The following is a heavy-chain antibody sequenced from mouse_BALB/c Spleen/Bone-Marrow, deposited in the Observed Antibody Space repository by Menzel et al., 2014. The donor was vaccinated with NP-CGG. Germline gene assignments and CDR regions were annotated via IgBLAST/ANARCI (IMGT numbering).Heavy chain of an antibody. Sequence: EVKVVESGGDLVKPGGSLKLSCAASGFTFSNYGMSWVRQTPDKRLEWVATISSGGSYTYYPDSVKGRFTISRDNAKNTLYLQMSGLKSEDTAMYYCARRDGGPMDYWGQGTSVTVSS. CDR1: GFTFSNYG. V-gene: IGHV5-6*02. D-gene: IGHD2-3*01. CDR3: ARRDGGPMDY. J-gene: IGHJ4*01. CDR2: ISSGGSYT.